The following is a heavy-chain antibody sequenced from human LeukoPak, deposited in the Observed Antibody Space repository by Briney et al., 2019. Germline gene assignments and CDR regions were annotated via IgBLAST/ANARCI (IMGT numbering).Heavy chain of an antibody. CDR1: GYSISSDYY. J-gene: IGHJ4*02. D-gene: IGHD5-18*01. V-gene: IGHV4-38-2*02. CDR2: IFHNGNT. Sequence: SETLSLTCTVSGYSISSDYYWGWIRQPPGMGLEWIGNIFHNGNTYYNPSLKSRVTMSIDTSKKQFSLKLRTATAADTAVYYCARIEDVTRGYNHAYYFDYWGQGTLVTVSS. CDR3: ARIEDVTRGYNHAYYFDY.